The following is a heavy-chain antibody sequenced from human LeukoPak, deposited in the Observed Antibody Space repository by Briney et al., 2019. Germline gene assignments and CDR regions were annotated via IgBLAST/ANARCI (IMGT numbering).Heavy chain of an antibody. Sequence: SETLSLTCTVSGGSISSGDYYWSWIRQHPGKGLEWIGFIFYSGSTYYNPTLKSRVTMSVDTSKNQFPLKLSSVTATDTAVYYCASDRRGGNFFDYCGQGTLVSVSS. J-gene: IGHJ4*02. CDR3: ASDRRGGNFFDY. CDR1: GGSISSGDYY. CDR2: IFYSGST. D-gene: IGHD4-23*01. V-gene: IGHV4-31*03.